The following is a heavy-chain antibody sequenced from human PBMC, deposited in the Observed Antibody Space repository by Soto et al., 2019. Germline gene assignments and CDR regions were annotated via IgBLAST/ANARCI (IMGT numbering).Heavy chain of an antibody. CDR1: GYTFTSYD. V-gene: IGHV1-8*01. CDR2: MNPNSGNT. Sequence: ASVKVSCKASGYTFTSYDINWVRQATGQGLEWMGWMNPNSGNTGYAQKFQGRVTMTRNTSISTAYMELSSLRSEDTAVYYCAKDLSSGSSIFGVVENYYYYGMDVWGQGTTVTVSS. CDR3: AKDLSSGSSIFGVVENYYYYGMDV. J-gene: IGHJ6*02. D-gene: IGHD3-3*01.